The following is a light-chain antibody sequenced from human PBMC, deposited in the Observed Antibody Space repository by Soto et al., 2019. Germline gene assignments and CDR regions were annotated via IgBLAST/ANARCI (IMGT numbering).Light chain of an antibody. CDR2: EVS. CDR3: SSYTSSGTWV. Sequence: QSALTQPASVSGSPGQSITISCAGTTSDVGGYNYVSWYQQYPGKAPKFMIFEVSNRPSGVSNRFSDSKSGNTASLTISGLQADDEADYYCSSYTSSGTWVFGGGTKLTVL. J-gene: IGLJ3*02. V-gene: IGLV2-14*01. CDR1: TSDVGGYNY.